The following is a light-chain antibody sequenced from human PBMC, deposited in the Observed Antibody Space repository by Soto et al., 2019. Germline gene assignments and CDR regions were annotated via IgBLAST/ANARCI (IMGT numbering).Light chain of an antibody. CDR2: DAS. Sequence: EIVLTQSPATLSLSXXXRATLSCRASQSVSSYLAWYQQKPGQAPRLLIYDASNRATGIPARFSGSGSGTDFPLTISSLEPEDFAVYYCQQRSNWPGTFGQGTKVEIK. CDR1: QSVSSY. J-gene: IGKJ1*01. CDR3: QQRSNWPGT. V-gene: IGKV3-11*01.